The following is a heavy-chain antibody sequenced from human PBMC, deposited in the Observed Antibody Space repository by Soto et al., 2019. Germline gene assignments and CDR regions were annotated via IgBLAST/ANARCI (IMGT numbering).Heavy chain of an antibody. V-gene: IGHV4-34*01. CDR3: ARADRTLVTSYSLDV. Sequence: SETLSLTCTVYGWSFSGYYWTWIRQPPGKGLEWIGEINHSGTINFNPSLKSRLTISLDMSKKHFSLKLSSVTDADTAAYYCARADRTLVTSYSLDVWGQGTTVTVSS. J-gene: IGHJ6*02. D-gene: IGHD2-21*02. CDR2: INHSGTI. CDR1: GWSFSGYY.